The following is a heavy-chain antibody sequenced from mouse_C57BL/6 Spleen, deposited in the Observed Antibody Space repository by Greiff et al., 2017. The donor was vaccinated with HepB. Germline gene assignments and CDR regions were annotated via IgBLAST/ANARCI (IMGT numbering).Heavy chain of an antibody. D-gene: IGHD2-2*01. CDR2: INPGSGGT. J-gene: IGHJ2*01. V-gene: IGHV1-54*01. CDR1: GYAFTNYL. CDR3: ARSGYGYDGDFDC. Sequence: QVQLQQSGAELVRPGTSVKVSCKASGYAFTNYLIEWVKQRPGQGLEWIGVINPGSGGTNYNEKFKGKATLTADKSSSTAYMQLSSLTSEDSAVYFCARSGYGYDGDFDCWGQGTTLTVSS.